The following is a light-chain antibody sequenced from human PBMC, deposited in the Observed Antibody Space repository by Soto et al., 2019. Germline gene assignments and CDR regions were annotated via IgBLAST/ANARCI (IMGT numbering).Light chain of an antibody. CDR3: NSYTSSSTWV. CDR2: DVS. V-gene: IGLV2-14*01. J-gene: IGLJ3*02. Sequence: QSALTQPASVSGSPGQSITISCTGTSSDVGGYNYVSWYQQHPGKAPKLMIYDVSNRPSGVSNRFSGSKSGNTASLTISGLQAEDEADYYCNSYTSSSTWVFGGGTQLTVL. CDR1: SSDVGGYNY.